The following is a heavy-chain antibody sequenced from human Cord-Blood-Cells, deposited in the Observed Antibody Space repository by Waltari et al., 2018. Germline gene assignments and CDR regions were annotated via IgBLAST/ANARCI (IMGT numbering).Heavy chain of an antibody. V-gene: IGHV4-34*01. CDR1: GGSFSGYY. J-gene: IGHJ4*02. CDR3: ARVPASTVVTDY. Sequence: QVQLQQWGAGLLKPSETLSLTCAAYGGSFSGYYWSWIRQPPGKGLEWIGEINHSGSTNYNPSLKRRVTISVDTSKNQFSLKLSSVTAADTAVYYCARVPASTVVTDYWGQGTLVTVSS. CDR2: INHSGST. D-gene: IGHD4-17*01.